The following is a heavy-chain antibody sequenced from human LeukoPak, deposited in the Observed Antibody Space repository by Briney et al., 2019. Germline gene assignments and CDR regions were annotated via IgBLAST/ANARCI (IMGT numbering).Heavy chain of an antibody. CDR1: GGSFSGYY. Sequence: SETLSLTCAVYGGSFSGYYWSWIRQPPGKGLEWIGEINHSGSTNYNPSLKSRVTISVDTSKNQFSLKLSSVTAADTAMYYCTRANGYGLIDYWGQGTLVTVSS. D-gene: IGHD3-10*01. J-gene: IGHJ4*02. V-gene: IGHV4-34*01. CDR3: TRANGYGLIDY. CDR2: INHSGST.